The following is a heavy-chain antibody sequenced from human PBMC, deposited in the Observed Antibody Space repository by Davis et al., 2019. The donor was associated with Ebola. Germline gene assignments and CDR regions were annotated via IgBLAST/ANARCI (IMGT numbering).Heavy chain of an antibody. D-gene: IGHD2-15*01. CDR3: ARFPRDFAVAYFDY. Sequence: PSETLSLTCTVSGGSVSSGSYYWSWIRQPPGKGLEWIGYIYYSGSTNYNPSLKSRVTISVDTSKNQFSLKLSSVTAADTAVYYCARFPRDFAVAYFDYWGQGTLVTVSS. CDR2: IYYSGST. V-gene: IGHV4-61*01. CDR1: GGSVSSGSYY. J-gene: IGHJ4*02.